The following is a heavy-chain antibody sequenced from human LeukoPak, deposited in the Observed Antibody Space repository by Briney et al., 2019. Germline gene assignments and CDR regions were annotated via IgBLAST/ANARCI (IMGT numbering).Heavy chain of an antibody. V-gene: IGHV3-30-3*01. J-gene: IGHJ4*02. CDR3: ARTRGYSSSGSLDY. Sequence: GGSLRLSGATSGFTFTSYAMHWVRQAPGKGLEWVAAISYDGSNKYYADSVKGRFTISRDSSKNTLYLQMNSLRTEGTAVYYCARTRGYSSSGSLDYWGQGSLVTVSS. CDR2: ISYDGSNK. D-gene: IGHD6-13*01. CDR1: GFTFTSYA.